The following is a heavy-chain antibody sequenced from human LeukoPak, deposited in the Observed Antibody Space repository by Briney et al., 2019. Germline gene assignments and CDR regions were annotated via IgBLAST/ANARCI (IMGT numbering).Heavy chain of an antibody. V-gene: IGHV3-21*05. Sequence: GGSLRLSCAASGFTFSSYSMNWIRQAPGKWLEWVSYTSSSSSYTNYADSVKGRFTISRDNAKNSLYLQMNSLRAEDTAVYYCARVLVVVVVATNWYFDLWGRGTLVTVSS. CDR2: TSSSSSYT. CDR1: GFTFSSYS. CDR3: ARVLVVVVVATNWYFDL. D-gene: IGHD2-15*01. J-gene: IGHJ2*01.